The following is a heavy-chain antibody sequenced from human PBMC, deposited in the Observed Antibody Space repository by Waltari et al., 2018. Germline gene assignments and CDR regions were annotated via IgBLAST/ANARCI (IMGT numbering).Heavy chain of an antibody. CDR3: ARGSEYYGDYDF. J-gene: IGHJ4*02. Sequence: QVQLQQWGAGLLNPSDTLSPPCAGYGGSFSGYYWFWIRQPPGKGLEWIGEINHSGSTNYNPSLKSRVTISVDTSKNQFSLKLSSVTAADTAVYYCARGSEYYGDYDFWGQGTLVTVSS. D-gene: IGHD4-17*01. CDR2: INHSGST. CDR1: GGSFSGYY. V-gene: IGHV4-34*01.